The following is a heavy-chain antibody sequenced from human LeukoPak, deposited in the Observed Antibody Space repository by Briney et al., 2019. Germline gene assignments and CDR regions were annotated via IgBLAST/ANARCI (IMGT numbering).Heavy chain of an antibody. V-gene: IGHV1-3*01. D-gene: IGHD4-17*01. J-gene: IGHJ4*02. CDR2: INAGNGNT. CDR3: AREGRDYGDLPLDY. Sequence: ASVKVSCKASGYTFTSYAMHWVRQAPGQRLEWMGWINAGNGNTKYSQKFRGRVTITRDTSASTAYMELSSLRSEDTAVYYCAREGRDYGDLPLDYWGQGTLVTVSS. CDR1: GYTFTSYA.